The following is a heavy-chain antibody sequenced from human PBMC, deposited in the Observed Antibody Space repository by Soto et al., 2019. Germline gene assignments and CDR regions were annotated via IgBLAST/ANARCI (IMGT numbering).Heavy chain of an antibody. CDR2: IYYSGST. J-gene: IGHJ4*02. CDR1: GGSISSGGYY. D-gene: IGHD3-22*01. V-gene: IGHV4-31*03. CDR3: ASLVYARSGYRPG. Sequence: SETLSLTCTVSGGSISSGGYYWSWIRQHPGKGLEWIGYIYYSGSTYYNPSLKSRVTISVDTSKNQFSLKLSSVTAADTAVYYCASLVYARSGYRPGRAQGNLVPVSS.